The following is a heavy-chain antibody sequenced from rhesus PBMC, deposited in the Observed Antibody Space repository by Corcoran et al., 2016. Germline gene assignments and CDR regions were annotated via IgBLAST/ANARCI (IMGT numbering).Heavy chain of an antibody. D-gene: IGHD2-27*01. J-gene: IGHJ4*01. Sequence: EVQLVETGGGLVQPGGSLRLSCAASGFTFNTYGMNWVRQAPGQGLEWVSGISYTGGSSSYADSVKGRFTISRDNSKNTLSLQMNSLRAEDTAVYYCAKDQGAGGHCNGIYCFPFDFWGQGVLVAVSS. CDR3: AKDQGAGGHCNGIYCFPFDF. CDR1: GFTFNTYG. V-gene: IGHV3S5*01. CDR2: ISYTGGSS.